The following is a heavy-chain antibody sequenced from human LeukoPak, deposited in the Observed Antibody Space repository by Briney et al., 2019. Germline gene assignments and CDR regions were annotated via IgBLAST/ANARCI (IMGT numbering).Heavy chain of an antibody. CDR1: GYSIRRGYY. D-gene: IGHD3-10*01. Sequence: SETLSLTCAVSGYSIRRGYYWGWIRQPPGKGLEWIGSIYHSGSTYYNPSLKSRVTISVDTSKNQFSLKLSSVTAADTAVYYCARVSMVRGVILDYWGQGTLVTVSS. J-gene: IGHJ4*02. V-gene: IGHV4-38-2*01. CDR3: ARVSMVRGVILDY. CDR2: IYHSGST.